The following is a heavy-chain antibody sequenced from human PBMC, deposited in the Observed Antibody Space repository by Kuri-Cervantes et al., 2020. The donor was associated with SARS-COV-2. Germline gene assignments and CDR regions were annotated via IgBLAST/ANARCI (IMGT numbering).Heavy chain of an antibody. Sequence: SETLSLTCTVAGRSISSYYWSWIRQPAGKGLEWIGRIYTSGSTNYNPSLKSRVTMSVDTSKNQFSLKLSSVTASDTAVYYCARDFHRGGYLYYFDYWGQGTLVTVSS. CDR1: GRSISSYY. V-gene: IGHV4-4*07. D-gene: IGHD2-15*01. J-gene: IGHJ4*02. CDR2: IYTSGST. CDR3: ARDFHRGGYLYYFDY.